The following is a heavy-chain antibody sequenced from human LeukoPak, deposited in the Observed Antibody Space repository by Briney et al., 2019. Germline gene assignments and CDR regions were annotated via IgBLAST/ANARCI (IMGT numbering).Heavy chain of an antibody. D-gene: IGHD1-1*01. CDR3: AREGGPQSLRGTFDP. J-gene: IGHJ5*02. Sequence: PSGTLSLTCGVSGGSISTITWWSWVRQPPGKRLEWIGEIYHTGSTNYNPSLKSRVTMSVDKSKNQFSLNLSSVTAADTAIYYCAREGGPQSLRGTFDPWGQGALVTVSS. V-gene: IGHV4-4*02. CDR1: GGSISTITW. CDR2: IYHTGST.